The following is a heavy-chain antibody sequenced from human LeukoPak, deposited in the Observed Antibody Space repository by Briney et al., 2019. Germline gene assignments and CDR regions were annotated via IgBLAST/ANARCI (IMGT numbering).Heavy chain of an antibody. CDR1: GGSISSGGYY. J-gene: IGHJ4*02. CDR2: IYYSGST. Sequence: PSETLSLTCTVSGGSISSGGYYWSWIRQHPGRGLEWIGYIYYSGSTYYNPSLKSRVTISVDTSKNQFPLKLSSVTAADTAVYYCARGRIAAAGTENVDYWGQGTLVTVSS. CDR3: ARGRIAAAGTENVDY. V-gene: IGHV4-31*03. D-gene: IGHD6-13*01.